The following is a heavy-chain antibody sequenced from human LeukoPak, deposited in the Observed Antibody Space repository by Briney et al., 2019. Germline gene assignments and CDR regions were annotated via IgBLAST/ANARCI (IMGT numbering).Heavy chain of an antibody. CDR2: ISGSGGST. Sequence: GGSLRLSCAASGFTFSSYGMSWVRQAPGKGLEWVSAISGSGGSTYYADSVKGRFTISRDNSKNTLYLQMNSLRAEDTAVYYCAKDLYEDIVVVPAANDYWGQGTLVTVSS. CDR3: AKDLYEDIVVVPAANDY. J-gene: IGHJ4*02. V-gene: IGHV3-23*01. CDR1: GFTFSSYG. D-gene: IGHD2-2*01.